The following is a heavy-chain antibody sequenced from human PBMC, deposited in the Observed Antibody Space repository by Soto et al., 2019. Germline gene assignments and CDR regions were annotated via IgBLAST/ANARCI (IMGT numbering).Heavy chain of an antibody. CDR1: GGSLSTFY. V-gene: IGHV4-59*03. Sequence: SRTRPLTNTFSGGSLSTFYWTLLRPSPGKGPEWIGYVYHSGTTNYNPSLESRVTMSLDTSKNQFSLKLSAVTTADTAVYYCETRPPGGPYRGVLDYRSQGTLVTVSS. CDR2: VYHSGTT. CDR3: ETRPPGGPYRGVLDY. J-gene: IGHJ4*02. D-gene: IGHD3-10*01.